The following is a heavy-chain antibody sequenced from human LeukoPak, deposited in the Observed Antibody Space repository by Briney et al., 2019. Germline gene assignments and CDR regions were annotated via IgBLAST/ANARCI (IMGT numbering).Heavy chain of an antibody. CDR2: ISSNGGST. CDR1: GFTFSSYA. Sequence: GGSLRLSCAASGFTFSSYAMHWVRQAPGKGLEYVSAISSNGGSTYYANSVKGRFTISRDNSKNTLYLQMNSLRAEDTAVYYCAREEMATGAFDYWGQGTLVTVSS. J-gene: IGHJ4*02. CDR3: AREEMATGAFDY. D-gene: IGHD5-24*01. V-gene: IGHV3-64*01.